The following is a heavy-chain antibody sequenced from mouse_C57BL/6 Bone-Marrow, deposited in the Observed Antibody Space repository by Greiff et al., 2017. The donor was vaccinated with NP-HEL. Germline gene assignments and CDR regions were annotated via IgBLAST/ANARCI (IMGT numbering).Heavy chain of an antibody. D-gene: IGHD1-1*01. CDR1: GYTFTSYW. CDR3: SISPLISSYGSSFPAWFSS. CDR2: IHPNSGST. Sequence: VKLQQPGAELVKPGASVKLSCKASGYTFTSYWMHWVKQRPGQGLEWIGMIHPNSGSTNYNEKFKSKATLTVDKSSSTAYMQLSSLTSYTSSVDYFSISPLISSYGSSFPAWFSSSRQGTLVTLSA. V-gene: IGHV1-64*01. J-gene: IGHJ3*01.